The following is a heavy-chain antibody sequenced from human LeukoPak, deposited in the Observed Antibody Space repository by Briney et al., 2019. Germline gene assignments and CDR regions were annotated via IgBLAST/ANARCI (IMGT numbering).Heavy chain of an antibody. CDR3: AKYAVDDILTGYYHNWFDP. CDR2: ISGSGGST. V-gene: IGHV3-23*01. Sequence: GGSLRLSCAASGFTFSSYAVSWVRQAPGKGLEWVSAISGSGGSTYYADSVKGRFTISRDNSKNTLYLQMNSLRAEDTAVYYCAKYAVDDILTGYYHNWFDPWGQGTLVTVSS. D-gene: IGHD3-9*01. J-gene: IGHJ5*02. CDR1: GFTFSSYA.